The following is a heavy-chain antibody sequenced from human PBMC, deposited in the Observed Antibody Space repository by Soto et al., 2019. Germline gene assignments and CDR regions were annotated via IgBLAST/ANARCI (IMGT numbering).Heavy chain of an antibody. D-gene: IGHD5-12*01. V-gene: IGHV4-4*09. CDR1: GGSISDSF. CDR2: MFNNVSP. Sequence: QVQLLESGPGLVKVSETLSLTCSVSGGSISDSFWSWIRQPPGEGLEWICYMFNNVSPNYSPSPQGRAAMSLDTSKNQFSLKLSSVTAADTAVYYCARLRVGGYNDYWGQGILVTVSS. CDR3: ARLRVGGYNDY. J-gene: IGHJ4*02.